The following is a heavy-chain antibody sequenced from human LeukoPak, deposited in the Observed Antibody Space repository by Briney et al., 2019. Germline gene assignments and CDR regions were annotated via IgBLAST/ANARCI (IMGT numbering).Heavy chain of an antibody. V-gene: IGHV4-39*07. CDR1: GGSISSSAYY. J-gene: IGHJ6*03. D-gene: IGHD2-15*01. Sequence: SETLSLTCTVSGGSISSSAYYWDWIRQPPGKGLEWIWSVYYSGSTYYNPSLKSRVTISVDTSKNQFSLNLISVTAADTAVYYCARDTHYSQDCSGDSCYYYYYMDVWGKGTTVTVSS. CDR2: VYYSGST. CDR3: ARDTHYSQDCSGDSCYYYYYMDV.